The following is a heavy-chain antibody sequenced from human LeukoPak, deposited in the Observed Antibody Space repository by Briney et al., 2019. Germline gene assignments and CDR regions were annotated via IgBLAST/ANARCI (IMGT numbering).Heavy chain of an antibody. D-gene: IGHD4-11*01. Sequence: PGGSLRLSCAGSGFTFSNYSINWVRQAPGKGLEWVSYISSSSSTIYYADSVKGRFTISRDNAKNSLYLQMNSLRAEDTAVYYCARFSMTTVRDYWGQGTLVTVSS. CDR1: GFTFSNYS. J-gene: IGHJ4*02. CDR2: ISSSSSTI. V-gene: IGHV3-48*01. CDR3: ARFSMTTVRDY.